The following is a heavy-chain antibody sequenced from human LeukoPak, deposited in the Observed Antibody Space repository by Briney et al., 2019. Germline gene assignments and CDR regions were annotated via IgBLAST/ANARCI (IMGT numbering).Heavy chain of an antibody. V-gene: IGHV1-69*05. D-gene: IGHD5-24*01. CDR3: ARSEISTITYAFDI. J-gene: IGHJ3*02. CDR2: IFPIFGTA. CDR1: GGSFSIYA. Sequence: ASVKVSCKASGGSFSIYAISWVRQAPGQGLEWMGGIFPIFGTANYAQKFQVRVTITTDESTSTAYMELSSLRSEDTAVYYCARSEISTITYAFDIWGQGTMVTVSS.